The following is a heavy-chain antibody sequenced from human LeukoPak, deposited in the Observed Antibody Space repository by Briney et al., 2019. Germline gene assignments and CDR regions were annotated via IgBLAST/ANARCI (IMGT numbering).Heavy chain of an antibody. J-gene: IGHJ4*02. V-gene: IGHV4-4*02. CDR1: GGSISSSDW. CDR2: IYHSGST. Sequence: PSETLSLTCAVSGGSISSSDWWSWVRQPPGKGLEWIGEIYHSGSTNYNPSLKSRVTISVDKSKNQFSLKLSSVTAADTAVYYCARVRLAAAGLHYFDYWGQGTLVTVSS. D-gene: IGHD6-13*01. CDR3: ARVRLAAAGLHYFDY.